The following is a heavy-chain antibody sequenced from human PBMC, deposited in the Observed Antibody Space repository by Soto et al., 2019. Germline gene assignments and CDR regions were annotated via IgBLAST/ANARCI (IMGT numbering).Heavy chain of an antibody. Sequence: SETLSLTCAVSDGSISSSSHYLGWIRQPPGKGLEWIGSFYYSGTTYYNPSLKSRVTISVDTSQNQFSLKLSSVTAADTAVYYCARLGRTTMLRGAAYFFDYWGQGTLVTVSS. CDR3: ARLGRTTMLRGAAYFFDY. D-gene: IGHD3-10*01. J-gene: IGHJ4*02. V-gene: IGHV4-39*01. CDR1: DGSISSSSHY. CDR2: FYYSGTT.